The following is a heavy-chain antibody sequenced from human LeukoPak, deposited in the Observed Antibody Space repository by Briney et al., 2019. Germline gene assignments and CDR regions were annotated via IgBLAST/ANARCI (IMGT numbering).Heavy chain of an antibody. CDR2: ISYDGSNK. D-gene: IGHD5-12*01. CDR3: AREVATTFDY. Sequence: PGGSLRLSCTASGFTFGDYAMSWVRQAPGKGLEWVAVISYDGSNKYYADSVKGRFTISRDNSKNTLYLQMNSLRAEGTAVYYCAREVATTFDYWGQGTLVTVSS. J-gene: IGHJ4*02. V-gene: IGHV3-30*04. CDR1: GFTFGDYA.